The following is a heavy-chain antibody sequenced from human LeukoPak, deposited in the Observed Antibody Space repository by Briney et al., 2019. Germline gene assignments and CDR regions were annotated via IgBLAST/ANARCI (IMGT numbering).Heavy chain of an antibody. CDR2: ISAYNGNT. CDR3: ARTAPDIVVLPAARGCFDI. CDR1: GYTFTSYG. V-gene: IGHV1-18*01. J-gene: IGHJ3*02. D-gene: IGHD2-2*01. Sequence: ASVEVSCKASGYTFTSYGISWVRQAPGQGLEWMGWISAYNGNTNYAQKLQGRVTMTTDTSTSTAYMELRSLRSDDTAVYYCARTAPDIVVLPAARGCFDIWGQGTMVTVSS.